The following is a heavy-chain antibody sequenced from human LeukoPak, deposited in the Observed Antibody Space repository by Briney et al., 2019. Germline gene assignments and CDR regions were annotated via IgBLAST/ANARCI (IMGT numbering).Heavy chain of an antibody. CDR2: INPNSGGT. J-gene: IGHJ4*02. CDR1: GYTFTGYY. V-gene: IGHV1-2*02. Sequence: ASVKVSCKASGYTFTGYYMHWVRQAPGQGLEWTGWINPNSGGTNYAQKLQGRVTMTRDTSISTAYMELSRLRSDDTAVYYCAIFSSIAARNLLDYWGQGTLVTVSS. D-gene: IGHD6-6*01. CDR3: AIFSSIAARNLLDY.